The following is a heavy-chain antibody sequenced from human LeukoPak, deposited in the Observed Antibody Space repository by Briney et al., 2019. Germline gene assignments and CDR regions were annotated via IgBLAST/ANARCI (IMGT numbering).Heavy chain of an antibody. CDR2: INPNSGGT. D-gene: IGHD3-3*01. CDR1: GYTFTGYY. J-gene: IGHJ3*02. V-gene: IGHV1-2*02. Sequence: ASVKVSCKASGYTFTGYYMHWVRHAPGQGLEWMGWINPNSGGTNYAQKFQGRVTMTRDTSISTAYMELSRLRSDDTAVYYCASQSRIITIFGVVMTAHAFDIWGQGTMVTVSS. CDR3: ASQSRIITIFGVVMTAHAFDI.